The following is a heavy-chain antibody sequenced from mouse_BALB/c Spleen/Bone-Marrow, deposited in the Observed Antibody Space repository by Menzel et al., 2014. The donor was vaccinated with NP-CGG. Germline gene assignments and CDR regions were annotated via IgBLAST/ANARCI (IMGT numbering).Heavy chain of an antibody. D-gene: IGHD1-1*01. CDR2: IDPENGNT. J-gene: IGHJ2*01. Sequence: EVQLQESGAELVRPGALVKLSCKASGFNIKDYYMHWVIQRPEQGLEWIGWIDPENGNTIYDPKFQGKASITADTSSNTAYLQLSSLTSEDTAVYYCARRYGSSFDYWGAGTTLTVSS. CDR3: ARRYGSSFDY. V-gene: IGHV14-1*02. CDR1: GFNIKDYY.